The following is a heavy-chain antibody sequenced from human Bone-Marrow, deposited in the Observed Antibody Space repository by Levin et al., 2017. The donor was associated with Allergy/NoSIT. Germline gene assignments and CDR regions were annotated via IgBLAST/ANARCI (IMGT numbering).Heavy chain of an antibody. D-gene: IGHD3-9*01. J-gene: IGHJ4*02. V-gene: IGHV3-48*02. Sequence: ETLSLTCAASGFTFSSYSMNWVRQAPGKGLEWVSYISSSSSTIYYADSVKGRFTISRDNAKNSLYLQMNSLRDEDTAVYYCASNNYDILTGPQGFDYWGQGTLVTVSS. CDR1: GFTFSSYS. CDR3: ASNNYDILTGPQGFDY. CDR2: ISSSSSTI.